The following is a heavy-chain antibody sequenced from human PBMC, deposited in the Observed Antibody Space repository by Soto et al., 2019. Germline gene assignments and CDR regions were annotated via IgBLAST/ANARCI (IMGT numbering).Heavy chain of an antibody. D-gene: IGHD3-3*01. Sequence: GGSLRLSCAASGFPFSSYSMNWVRQAPGKGLEWVSSISSSSSYIYYADSVKGRFTISRDNAKNALYLQMNSLRAEDTAVYYCARDLYSIFGVVIPFDYWGEGTLVTVSA. CDR3: ARDLYSIFGVVIPFDY. CDR2: ISSSSSYI. V-gene: IGHV3-21*01. J-gene: IGHJ4*02. CDR1: GFPFSSYS.